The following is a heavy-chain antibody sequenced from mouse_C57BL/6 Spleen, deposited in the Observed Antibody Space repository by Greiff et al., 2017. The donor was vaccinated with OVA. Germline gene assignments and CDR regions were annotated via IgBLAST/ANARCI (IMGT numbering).Heavy chain of an antibody. CDR3: AREVTAQATAMDY. Sequence: EVQLQESGPELVKPGASVKIPCKASGYTFTDYNMDWVKQSHGKSLEWIGDINPNNGGTIYNQKFKGKATLTVDKSSSTAYMELRSLTSEDTAVYYCAREVTAQATAMDYWGQGTSVTVSS. V-gene: IGHV1-18*01. CDR1: GYTFTDYN. D-gene: IGHD3-2*02. J-gene: IGHJ4*01. CDR2: INPNNGGT.